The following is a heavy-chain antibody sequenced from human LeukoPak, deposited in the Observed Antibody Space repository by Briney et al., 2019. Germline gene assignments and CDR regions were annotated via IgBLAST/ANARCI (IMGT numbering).Heavy chain of an antibody. J-gene: IGHJ4*02. CDR3: ARANSYYCSGGSCYFGY. D-gene: IGHD2-15*01. V-gene: IGHV4-34*01. CDR1: GGSFSGYY. Sequence: TSETLSLTCAVYGGSFSGYYWSWIRQPPGKGLEWIGEINHSGSTNYNPSLKSRVTISVDTSKNQFSLKLSSVTAAGTAVYYCARANSYYCSGGSCYFGYWGQGTLVTVSS. CDR2: INHSGST.